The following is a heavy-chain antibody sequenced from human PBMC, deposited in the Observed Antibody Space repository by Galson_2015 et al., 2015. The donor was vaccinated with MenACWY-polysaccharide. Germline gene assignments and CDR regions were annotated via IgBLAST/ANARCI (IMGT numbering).Heavy chain of an antibody. J-gene: IGHJ4*02. Sequence: SLRLSCAASGFNVGGLYMSWVRQAPGKGPEWVSIMYSGGFTEYEDSVKGRFTISRDISKNTVYLQMNSLKVEDTAVYYCARGAQRFFDYWGQGRLVTVSA. CDR1: GFNVGGLY. CDR2: MYSGGFT. CDR3: ARGAQRFFDY. V-gene: IGHV3-53*01.